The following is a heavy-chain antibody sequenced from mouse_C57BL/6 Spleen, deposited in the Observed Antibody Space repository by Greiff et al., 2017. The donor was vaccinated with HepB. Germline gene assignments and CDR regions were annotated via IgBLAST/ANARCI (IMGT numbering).Heavy chain of an antibody. Sequence: VQLQQPGAELVKPGASVKLSCKASGYTFTSYWMQWVKQRPGQGLEWIGVIDPSDSYTNYNQKFKGKATLTVDTSSSTAYMQLSSLTSEDSAVYYCARGYYGNYDAMDYWGQGTSVTVPS. CDR2: IDPSDSYT. CDR3: ARGYYGNYDAMDY. D-gene: IGHD2-1*01. J-gene: IGHJ4*01. V-gene: IGHV1-50*01. CDR1: GYTFTSYW.